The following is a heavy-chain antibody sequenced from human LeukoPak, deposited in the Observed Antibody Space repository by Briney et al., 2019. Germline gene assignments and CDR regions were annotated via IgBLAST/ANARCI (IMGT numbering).Heavy chain of an antibody. V-gene: IGHV3-15*01. D-gene: IGHD4-17*01. CDR2: IKSKTDGGTT. CDR3: TTNPTVTTDRGY. J-gene: IGHJ4*02. CDR1: GFTFSDYY. Sequence: GGSLRLSCAASGFTFSDYYMSWIRQAPGKGLEWVGRIKSKTDGGTTDYAAPVKGRFTISRDDSENMLYLQLNSLKTEDTAVYYCTTNPTVTTDRGYWGQGTLVTVSS.